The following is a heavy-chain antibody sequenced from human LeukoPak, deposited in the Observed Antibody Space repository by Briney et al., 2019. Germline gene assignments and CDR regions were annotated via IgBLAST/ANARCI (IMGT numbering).Heavy chain of an antibody. D-gene: IGHD3-10*01. CDR2: ISSSGSTI. CDR1: GFTFSSYS. V-gene: IGHV3-48*01. J-gene: IGHJ4*02. Sequence: GGSLRLSCATSGFTFSSYSMNWVRQAPGKGLEWVSYISSSGSTIYYADSVKGRFTTSRDNAKNSLYLQMNSPRAEDTAVYYCARENYASGSYGDYWGQGTLVTVSS. CDR3: ARENYASGSYGDY.